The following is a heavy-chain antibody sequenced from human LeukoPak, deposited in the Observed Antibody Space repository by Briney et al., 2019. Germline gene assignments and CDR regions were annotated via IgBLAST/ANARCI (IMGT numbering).Heavy chain of an antibody. D-gene: IGHD3-3*01. Sequence: GGSLRLSCAASGFTFSSYAMHWVRQAPGKGLEWVAVISYDGSNKYYADSVKGRFTISRDNSKNTLYLQMNSLRAEDTAVYYCARDRDYDFWSGYSDIDYWGQGTLVTVSS. CDR2: ISYDGSNK. CDR1: GFTFSSYA. CDR3: ARDRDYDFWSGYSDIDY. J-gene: IGHJ4*02. V-gene: IGHV3-30*04.